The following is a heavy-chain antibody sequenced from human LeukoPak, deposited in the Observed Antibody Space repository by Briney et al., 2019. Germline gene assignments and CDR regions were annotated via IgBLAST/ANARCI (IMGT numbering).Heavy chain of an antibody. J-gene: IGHJ4*02. V-gene: IGHV3-30-3*01. D-gene: IGHD3-3*01. Sequence: PGGSLRLSCAASGFSFSSYAIHWVRQAPGKGLEWVAVLSYDGSNKYDADSVKGRFTISRDNSKNTLYLQMNSLRAEDTAVYYCAEENDFVYWGQGTLVTVSS. CDR2: LSYDGSNK. CDR1: GFSFSSYA. CDR3: AEENDFVY.